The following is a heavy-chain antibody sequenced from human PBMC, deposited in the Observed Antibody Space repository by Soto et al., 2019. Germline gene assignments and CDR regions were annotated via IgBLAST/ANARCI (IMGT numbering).Heavy chain of an antibody. D-gene: IGHD6-6*01. Sequence: SGPTLLNRAHTLTLTFTFSFFSLITGGMCVSCIRQPPGKALEWLALIDWDDDKYYSTSLKTRLTISKDTSKNQVVLTMTNMEPVDTAKYYCALPIAASRGSGDLDIWGQGTMV. CDR1: FFSLITGGMC. CDR3: ALPIAASRGSGDLDI. J-gene: IGHJ3*02. CDR2: IDWDDDK. V-gene: IGHV2-70*01.